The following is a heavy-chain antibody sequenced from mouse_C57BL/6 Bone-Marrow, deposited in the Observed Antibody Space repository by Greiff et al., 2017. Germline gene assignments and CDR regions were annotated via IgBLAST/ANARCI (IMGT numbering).Heavy chain of an antibody. Sequence: VQLQQPGAELVRPGSSVKLSCKASGYTFTSYWMHWVKQRPIQGLEWIGNIDPSDSETHYNQKFKDKATLTVDKSSSTAYMQLSSLTSEDSAVYYCARWGYGSSPAWFAYWGQGTLVTVSA. V-gene: IGHV1-52*01. D-gene: IGHD1-1*01. CDR1: GYTFTSYW. J-gene: IGHJ3*01. CDR3: ARWGYGSSPAWFAY. CDR2: IDPSDSET.